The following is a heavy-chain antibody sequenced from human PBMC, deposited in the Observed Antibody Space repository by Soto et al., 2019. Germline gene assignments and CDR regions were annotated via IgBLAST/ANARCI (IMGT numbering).Heavy chain of an antibody. CDR1: GGSISSSSYY. V-gene: IGHV4-39*01. CDR2: IYYSGRT. D-gene: IGHD4-17*01. J-gene: IGHJ4*02. CDR3: ARLRAVTPDY. Sequence: QLQLQESGPGLVKPSETLSLTCTVSGGSISSSSYYWGWIRQPPGKGLEWIGSIYYSGRTYYNPSLKSRVTISVDTSKNQFSLKLSSVTAADTAVYYCARLRAVTPDYWGQGTLVTVSS.